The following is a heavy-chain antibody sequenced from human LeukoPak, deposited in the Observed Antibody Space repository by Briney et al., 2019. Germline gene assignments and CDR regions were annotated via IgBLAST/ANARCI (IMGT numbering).Heavy chain of an antibody. CDR2: ISSSSSTI. D-gene: IGHD3-9*01. CDR1: GFTFSSYS. J-gene: IGHJ6*03. V-gene: IGHV3-48*01. CDR3: ARGLTAGPNYYYYYMDV. Sequence: GGSLRLSCAASGFTFSSYSMNWVRQAPGKGLEWVSYISSSSSTIYYADSVKGRFTISRDNAKNSLYLQMNSLRAEDTAVYYCARGLTAGPNYYYYYMDVWGKGTTVTVSS.